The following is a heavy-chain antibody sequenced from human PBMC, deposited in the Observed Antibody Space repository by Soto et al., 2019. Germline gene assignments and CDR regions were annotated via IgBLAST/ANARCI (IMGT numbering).Heavy chain of an antibody. J-gene: IGHJ4*02. CDR3: ARDAVGVLPHFDY. CDR1: GYTFTSYA. CDR2: INAGNGNT. Sequence: QVQLVQSGAEVKKPGASVKVSCKASGYTFTSYAMHWVRQAPGQRLEWMGWINAGNGNTKYSQKFQGRVTITRDTSASTAYMELSSLRSEDTAVYYCARDAVGVLPHFDYWGQGTLVTVSS. V-gene: IGHV1-3*01. D-gene: IGHD2-15*01.